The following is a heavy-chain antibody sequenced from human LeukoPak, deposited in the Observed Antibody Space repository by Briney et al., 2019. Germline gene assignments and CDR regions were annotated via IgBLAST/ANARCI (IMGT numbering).Heavy chain of an antibody. CDR1: GFTFSSYG. V-gene: IGHV3-33*06. CDR2: VWYDGSNK. J-gene: IGHJ4*02. CDR3: AKDLGGGYGIFDY. D-gene: IGHD5-12*01. Sequence: GRSLRPSCAASGFTFSSYGMHWVRQAPGKGLEWVAVVWYDGSNKYYADPVKGRFTISRDNSKNTLYLQMNSLRAEDTAVYYCAKDLGGGYGIFDYWGQGTLVTVSS.